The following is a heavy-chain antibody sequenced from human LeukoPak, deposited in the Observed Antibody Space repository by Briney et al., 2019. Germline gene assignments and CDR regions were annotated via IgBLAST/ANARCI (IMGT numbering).Heavy chain of an antibody. CDR3: ARHVRASTAMVLFFDY. J-gene: IGHJ4*02. CDR1: GGSISSYY. Sequence: SETLSLTCTVSGGSISSYYWSWIRQPPGKGLEWIGYIYTSGSTNYNPSLKSRVTISVDTSKNQFSLKLSSVTAADTAVYYCARHVRASTAMVLFFDYWGQGTLVTVSS. CDR2: IYTSGST. D-gene: IGHD5-18*01. V-gene: IGHV4-4*09.